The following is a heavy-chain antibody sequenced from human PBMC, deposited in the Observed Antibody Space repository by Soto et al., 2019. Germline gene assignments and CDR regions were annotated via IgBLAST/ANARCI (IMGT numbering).Heavy chain of an antibody. CDR1: GFTFSSYW. D-gene: IGHD2-15*01. CDR2: IKQDGSEI. J-gene: IGHJ6*02. Sequence: GGSLRLSCAASGFTFSSYWMSWVRQAPGKGLEWVANIKQDGSEIYCMDSVKGRFTISRDNAKDSLYLQMNSLRAEDTAVYYCATGGYCSAGSCPHVYYYYGMDVWGQGTTVTVSS. CDR3: ATGGYCSAGSCPHVYYYYGMDV. V-gene: IGHV3-7*01.